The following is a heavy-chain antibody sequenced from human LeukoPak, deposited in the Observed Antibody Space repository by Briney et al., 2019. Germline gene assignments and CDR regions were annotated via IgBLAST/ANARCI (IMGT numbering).Heavy chain of an antibody. Sequence: TGGSLRLSCAASGFTVSYNLMAWVRQAPGKGLERVSVIYSGGNTDYADSVKGRFTISRDNSKNILYLQMNSLRAEDTAVYYCARRVGAAHLDYWGQGTLVTVSS. CDR3: ARRVGAAHLDY. CDR2: IYSGGNT. D-gene: IGHD6-13*01. CDR1: GFTVSYNL. V-gene: IGHV3-53*01. J-gene: IGHJ4*02.